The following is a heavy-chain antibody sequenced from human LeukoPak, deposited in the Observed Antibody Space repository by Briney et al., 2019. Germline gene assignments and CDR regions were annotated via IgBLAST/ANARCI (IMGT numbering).Heavy chain of an antibody. V-gene: IGHV3-73*01. D-gene: IGHD3-9*01. J-gene: IGHJ3*02. CDR2: IRSKANSYAT. CDR3: TRHSDILTGYYYAFDI. CDR1: GLTFSGSA. Sequence: GGSLRLSCAASGLTFSGSAMHWVRQASGKGQEWDGRIRSKANSYATAYAASVKGRFTISRDDSKNTAYLQMNSLKTEDTAVYYCTRHSDILTGYYYAFDIWGQGTMVTVSS.